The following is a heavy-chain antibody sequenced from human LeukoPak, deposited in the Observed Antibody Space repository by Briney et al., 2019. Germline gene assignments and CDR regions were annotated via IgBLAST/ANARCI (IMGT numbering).Heavy chain of an antibody. V-gene: IGHV3-53*01. CDR2: INGAGVT. CDR3: ARRGVQGYMDV. Sequence: PGGSLRLSCAASGFSVINHFMHWVRQAPGEGLQWVSTINGAGVTYYAASVKGRFTISRDTVKNTFSLQMNNLRADDTAVYFYARRGVQGYMDVWGKGTTVTVSS. J-gene: IGHJ6*03. D-gene: IGHD1-26*01. CDR1: GFSVINHF.